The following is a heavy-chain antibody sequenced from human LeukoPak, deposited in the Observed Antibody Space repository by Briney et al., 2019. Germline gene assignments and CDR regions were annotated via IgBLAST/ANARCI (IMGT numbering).Heavy chain of an antibody. V-gene: IGHV3-21*01. CDR2: ISSSSSYI. J-gene: IGHJ4*02. CDR3: ARDGSRSKIGYSGYDLKTVVVVDAQDY. Sequence: PGGSLRLSCAASGFTFSSYSMNWVRQAPGKGLEWVSSISSSSSYIYYADSVKGRFTISRDNAKNSLYLQMNSLRAEDTAVYHCARDGSRSKIGYSGYDLKTVVVVDAQDYWGQGTLVTVSS. D-gene: IGHD5-12*01. CDR1: GFTFSSYS.